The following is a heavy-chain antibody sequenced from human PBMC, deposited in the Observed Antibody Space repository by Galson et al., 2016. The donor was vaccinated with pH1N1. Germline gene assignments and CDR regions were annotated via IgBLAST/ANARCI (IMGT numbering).Heavy chain of an antibody. D-gene: IGHD4/OR15-4a*01. CDR3: TRDGAFGDYGGASDI. V-gene: IGHV3-74*01. J-gene: IGHJ3*02. Sequence: LRLSCAASVFTFSRYWMHWVRQGPGKGLVWVSRINSDGSSRSHADSVEGRFTISRDNAKKTLYLQMNSLRAEEPGVYYCTRDGAFGDYGGASDIWGQGTMVTVSS. CDR2: INSDGSSR. CDR1: VFTFSRYW.